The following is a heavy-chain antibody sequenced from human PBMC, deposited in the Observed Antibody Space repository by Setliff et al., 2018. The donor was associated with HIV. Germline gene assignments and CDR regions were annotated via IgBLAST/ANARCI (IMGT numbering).Heavy chain of an antibody. V-gene: IGHV4-61*02. CDR1: GGSISSGSYY. CDR3: ARGIYSYGYLFDY. D-gene: IGHD5-18*01. Sequence: PSETLSLTCTVSGGSISSGSYYWSWIRQPAGKGLEWIGRIYTSGSTNYNPSLKSRVSISVDTSKNQFSLKLSSVTAVDTAVYYCARGIYSYGYLFDYWGQGTLVTVSS. CDR2: IYTSGST. J-gene: IGHJ4*02.